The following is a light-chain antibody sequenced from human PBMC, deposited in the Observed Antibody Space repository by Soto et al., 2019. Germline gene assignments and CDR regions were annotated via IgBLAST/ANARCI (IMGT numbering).Light chain of an antibody. CDR1: QSISSSY. Sequence: EIVLTQSPGTLSLSPGERATLSCRASQSISSSYLAWYQQKPGQAPRLLIYGASSRATGIPDRFSGRESGTAFTLTITPPEPEDSAVYFCHQYASSPYSFGQGTNVEIK. J-gene: IGKJ1*01. V-gene: IGKV3-20*01. CDR2: GAS. CDR3: HQYASSPYS.